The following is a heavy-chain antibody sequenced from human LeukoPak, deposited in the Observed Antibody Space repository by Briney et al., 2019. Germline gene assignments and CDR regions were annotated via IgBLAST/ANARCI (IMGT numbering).Heavy chain of an antibody. Sequence: ASVKVSCTASGYTFTGYYMHWVRQAPGQGLEWMGWINPNSGGTNYAQKFQGRVTMTRDTSISTAYMELSRLRSDDTAVYYCARDWTSYGSGNGWGQGTLVTVSS. CDR3: ARDWTSYGSGNG. D-gene: IGHD3-10*01. V-gene: IGHV1-2*02. CDR2: INPNSGGT. CDR1: GYTFTGYY. J-gene: IGHJ4*02.